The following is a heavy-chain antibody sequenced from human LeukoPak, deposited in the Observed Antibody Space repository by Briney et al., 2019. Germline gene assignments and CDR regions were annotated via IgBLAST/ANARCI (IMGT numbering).Heavy chain of an antibody. CDR1: GFNFSNYV. CDR3: AKDLSSGGGYD. Sequence: GGSLRLSCAASGFNFSNYVMHWVRQAPGKGLEWVSFIGSDGSGKHYADSVKGRFTISRDNSKNTLYLQMNSLRPEDTAVYYCAKDLSSGGGYDWGQGTLVTVSS. V-gene: IGHV3-30*02. CDR2: IGSDGSGK. J-gene: IGHJ4*02. D-gene: IGHD3-16*01.